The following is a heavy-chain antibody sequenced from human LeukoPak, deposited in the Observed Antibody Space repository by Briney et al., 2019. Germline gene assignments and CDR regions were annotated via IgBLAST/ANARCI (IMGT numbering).Heavy chain of an antibody. D-gene: IGHD2-21*02. CDR1: GGTFSSYA. CDR2: IIPIFGTA. Sequence: ASVKVSCKASGGTFSSYAISWVRQAPGQGLEWMRRIIPIFGTANYAQKFQGRVTITTDESTSTAYMELSSLRSEDTAVYYCARACSGDCYGGFDYWGQGTLVTVSS. CDR3: ARACSGDCYGGFDY. J-gene: IGHJ4*02. V-gene: IGHV1-69*05.